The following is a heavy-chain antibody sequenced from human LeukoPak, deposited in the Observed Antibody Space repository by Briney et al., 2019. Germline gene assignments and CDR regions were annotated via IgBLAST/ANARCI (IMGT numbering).Heavy chain of an antibody. CDR2: IIPILGIA. CDR3: ARFTAAVNHWFDP. Sequence: SVEVSCKASGGTFSSYAISWVRQAPGQGLEWMGRIIPILGIANYAQKFQGRVTITADKSTSTAYMELSSLRSEDTAVYYCARFTAAVNHWFDPWGLGTLVTVSS. CDR1: GGTFSSYA. V-gene: IGHV1-69*04. J-gene: IGHJ5*02. D-gene: IGHD6-13*01.